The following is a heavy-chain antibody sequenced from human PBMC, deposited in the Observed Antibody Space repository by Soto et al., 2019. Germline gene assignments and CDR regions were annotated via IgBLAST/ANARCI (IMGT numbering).Heavy chain of an antibody. CDR3: AREKVRVRGYNDWFDP. CDR2: IYYSGST. J-gene: IGHJ5*02. V-gene: IGHV4-61*01. Sequence: SSETLSLTCTVSGGSVSSGSYYWSWIRQPPGKGLEWIGYIYYSGSTNYNPSLKSRVTISVDTSKNQFSLKLSSVTAADTAVYYCAREKVRVRGYNDWFDPWGQGTLVTVSS. CDR1: GGSVSSGSYY. D-gene: IGHD5-12*01.